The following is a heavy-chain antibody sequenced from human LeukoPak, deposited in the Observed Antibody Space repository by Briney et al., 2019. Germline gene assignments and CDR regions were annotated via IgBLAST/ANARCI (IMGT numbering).Heavy chain of an antibody. J-gene: IGHJ4*02. V-gene: IGHV3-33*06. CDR1: RFTFSNYG. Sequence: GGSLRLSCAASRFTFSNYGMHWVRQAPGKGLEWVAIIWYDGSNEYYADSVKGRFTISRDNSKNTLYLQMNSLRAEDTAVYYCAKGRGDTVGTIDQWGQGTLVTVSS. CDR2: IWYDGSNE. CDR3: AKGRGDTVGTIDQ. D-gene: IGHD5-12*01.